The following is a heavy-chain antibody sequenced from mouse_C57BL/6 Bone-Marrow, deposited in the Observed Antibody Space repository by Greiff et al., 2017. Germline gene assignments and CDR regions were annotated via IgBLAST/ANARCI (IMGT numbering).Heavy chain of an antibody. CDR2: IWSGGST. CDR3: ARNFPVYYGRGY. D-gene: IGHD1-1*01. J-gene: IGHJ2*01. V-gene: IGHV2-2*02. Sequence: VQLQQSGPGLVQPSQRLSITCTVSGFSLTSYGVHWVRQSPGKGLEWLGVIWSGGSTDYNAAFRSRLSISMDNSKSQVFFKMNSLQANDTAIYYCARNFPVYYGRGYWYQGTTLPVSS. CDR1: GFSLTSYG.